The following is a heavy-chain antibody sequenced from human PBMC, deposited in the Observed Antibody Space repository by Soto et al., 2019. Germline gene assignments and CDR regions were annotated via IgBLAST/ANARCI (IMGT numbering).Heavy chain of an antibody. D-gene: IGHD6-6*01. CDR1: GGSISSYY. J-gene: IGHJ5*02. CDR3: ARQSIAARSWFDP. CDR2: IYYSGST. V-gene: IGHV4-59*01. Sequence: SETLSLTCTVSGGSISSYYWIWIRQPPGKGLEWIGYIYYSGSTNYNPSLKSRVTISVDTSKNQFSLKLSSVTAADTAVYYCARQSIAARSWFDPWGQGTLVTVSS.